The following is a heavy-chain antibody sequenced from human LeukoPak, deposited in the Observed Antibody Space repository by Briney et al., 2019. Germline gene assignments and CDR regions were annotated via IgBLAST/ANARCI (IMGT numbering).Heavy chain of an antibody. V-gene: IGHV1-18*04. D-gene: IGHD2-2*01. CDR2: MSANNGEI. J-gene: IGHJ4*02. Sequence: ASVKVSCKASGYTFTNYGISWVRQAPGQGLEWMSLMSANNGEIRYAQNFQGRVTMTTDTSTTTAYMELRSLRSDDTAVYYCARVPPSRHQLFSSDYWGQGTQVTVSS. CDR3: ARVPPSRHQLFSSDY. CDR1: GYTFTNYG.